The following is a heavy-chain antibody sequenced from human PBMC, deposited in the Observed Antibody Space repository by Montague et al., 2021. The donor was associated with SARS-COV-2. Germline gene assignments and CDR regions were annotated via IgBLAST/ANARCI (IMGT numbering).Heavy chain of an antibody. CDR2: IYACVGT. Sequence: SETLSLTCTVSGESISGSYWNWIRQPAAKGLEWIGRIYACVGTNSNLSLKIGATMTVDTSKNKCSLKLSSVTAADTAVYYCERGVVAAPAVVDYWGRGTLVTVSS. D-gene: IGHD2-15*01. J-gene: IGHJ4*02. CDR3: ERGVVAAPAVVDY. V-gene: IGHV4-4*07. CDR1: GESISGSY.